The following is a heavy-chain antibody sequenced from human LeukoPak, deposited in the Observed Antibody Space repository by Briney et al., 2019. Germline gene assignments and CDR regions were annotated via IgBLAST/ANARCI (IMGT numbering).Heavy chain of an antibody. CDR3: AKDWSTDWSNWFDP. CDR1: GFTFSSYA. CDR2: ISGSGGST. J-gene: IGHJ5*02. V-gene: IGHV3-23*01. D-gene: IGHD3-3*01. Sequence: GGSLRLSCAASGFTFSSYAMSWVRQAPGKGLQWVSAISGSGGSTYYADSVKGRFTISRDNSKNTLFLQMNSLRPEDTAIYYCAKDWSTDWSNWFDPWGQGTLVTVSS.